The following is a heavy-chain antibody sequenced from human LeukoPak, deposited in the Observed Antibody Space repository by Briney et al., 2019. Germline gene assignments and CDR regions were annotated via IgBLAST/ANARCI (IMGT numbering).Heavy chain of an antibody. V-gene: IGHV4-59*01. J-gene: IGHJ4*02. Sequence: SETLSLTCTVSGGSISSYYWGWIRQPPGKGLEWIGYIYYSGSTNYNSSLKSRVTISVDTSKNQFSLKLSSVTAADTAVYYCARGYRGVIPYYFDYWGQGTLVTVSS. CDR1: GGSISSYY. CDR2: IYYSGST. CDR3: ARGYRGVIPYYFDY. D-gene: IGHD3-10*01.